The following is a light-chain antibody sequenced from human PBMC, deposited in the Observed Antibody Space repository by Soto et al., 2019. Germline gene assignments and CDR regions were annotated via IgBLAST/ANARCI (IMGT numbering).Light chain of an antibody. J-gene: IGKJ2*01. CDR2: GAS. CDR3: QQYGSSPYT. CDR1: QSVRNSY. V-gene: IGKV3-20*01. Sequence: EILLTQSPGTLSLSPGERATLSCRASQSVRNSYLAWYQQKPGQAPRLLIYGASGRATGIPDRFSGSGSGTNLTPNISRLEPEDFAVYYCQQYGSSPYTFGQGTKLEI.